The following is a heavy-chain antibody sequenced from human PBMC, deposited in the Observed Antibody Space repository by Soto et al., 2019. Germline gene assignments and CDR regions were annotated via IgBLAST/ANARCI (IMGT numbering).Heavy chain of an antibody. D-gene: IGHD1-1*01. Sequence: SETLSLTCTVSGGSISSGDYYWSWIRQPPGKGLEWIGYIYYSGSAYYNPSLKSRVTISVDTSKNQFSLKLSSVTAADTAVYYCARVIQELWYGMDVWGQGTTVTVSS. V-gene: IGHV4-30-4*01. CDR3: ARVIQELWYGMDV. J-gene: IGHJ6*02. CDR2: IYYSGSA. CDR1: GGSISSGDYY.